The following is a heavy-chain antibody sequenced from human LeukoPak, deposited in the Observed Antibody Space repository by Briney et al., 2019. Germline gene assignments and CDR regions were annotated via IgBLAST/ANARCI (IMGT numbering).Heavy chain of an antibody. J-gene: IGHJ5*02. V-gene: IGHV1-2*02. D-gene: IGHD3-10*01. CDR2: INPNSGST. CDR3: ARGRITMVRGAIQGWFDP. Sequence: ASVKVSCKASGYTFTGYYMHWVRQAPGQGLEWMGWINPNSGSTNYAQKFQGRVTMTRDTSISTAYMELSRLRSDDTAVYYCARGRITMVRGAIQGWFDPWGQGTLVTVSS. CDR1: GYTFTGYY.